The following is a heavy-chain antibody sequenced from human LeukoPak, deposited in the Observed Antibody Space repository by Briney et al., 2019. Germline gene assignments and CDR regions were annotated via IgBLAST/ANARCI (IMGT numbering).Heavy chain of an antibody. CDR3: ARHTDMATAPAIDY. D-gene: IGHD5-18*01. Sequence: SETLSLTCTVSGGSINNYYWSWIRQPPGKGLEWIGYIYYTGTTDYIPSLKSRITMSVDTSKNQFSLLFTPVTAADTAVYYCARHTDMATAPAIDYWGQGTLVTVSS. CDR1: GGSINNYY. V-gene: IGHV4-59*08. CDR2: IYYTGTT. J-gene: IGHJ4*02.